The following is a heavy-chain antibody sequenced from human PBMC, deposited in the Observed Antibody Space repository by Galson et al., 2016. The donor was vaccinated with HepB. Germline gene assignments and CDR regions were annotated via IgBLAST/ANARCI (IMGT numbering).Heavy chain of an antibody. CDR2: ISGSGEKT. J-gene: IGHJ4*02. CDR3: VKAIPDANYISGCDY. V-gene: IGHV3-23*01. D-gene: IGHD4/OR15-4a*01. CDR1: GFSFSNYD. Sequence: SLRLSCAASGFSFSNYDMSWARQAPGKGPEWVSTISGSGEKTYYADSVKGRSTISRDNSKNALYRQMDSLKVEDTAIYYCVKAIPDANYISGCDYWGQGTLVTVSS.